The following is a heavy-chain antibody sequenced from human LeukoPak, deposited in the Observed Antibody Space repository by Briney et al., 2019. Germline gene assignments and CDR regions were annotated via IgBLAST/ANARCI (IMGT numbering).Heavy chain of an antibody. CDR3: ARHRGYSNYFDY. J-gene: IGHJ4*02. Sequence: HPETLSLTCTVSGGSISSYYWSWIRQPPGKGLEGIGYIYYSGSTNYNPSLKSRVTISVDTSKNQFSLKLSSVTAADTAVYYCARHRGYSNYFDYWGQGTLVTVSS. CDR1: GGSISSYY. V-gene: IGHV4-59*08. D-gene: IGHD4-11*01. CDR2: IYYSGST.